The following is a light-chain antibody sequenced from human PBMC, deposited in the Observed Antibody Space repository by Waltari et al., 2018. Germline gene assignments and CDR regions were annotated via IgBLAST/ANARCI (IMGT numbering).Light chain of an antibody. Sequence: QSALTQPASVSGSPGQSITISCTGTNNDVCASKFVSWYQQHPGRAPQRMIYDVTERPSGISYRFSGSKSAHTASLTISGLLPEDEAIYYCCSFTATHTLLFGGGTTVTVL. CDR2: DVT. CDR3: CSFTATHTLL. CDR1: NNDVCASKF. V-gene: IGLV2-14*03. J-gene: IGLJ2*01.